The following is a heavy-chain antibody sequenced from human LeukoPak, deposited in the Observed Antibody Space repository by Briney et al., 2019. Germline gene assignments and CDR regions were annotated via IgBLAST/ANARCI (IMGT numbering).Heavy chain of an antibody. Sequence: GRSLRLSCAASGFTFSSYPMRWVRQAPGKGLEWVAVISNGGNDKHYADSVKGRFTISRDNSKNTLYLQMNSLRTEDTAVYYCARDKGYYDSSEDWGQGTLVTVSS. CDR3: ARDKGYYDSSED. V-gene: IGHV3-30*04. CDR2: ISNGGNDK. CDR1: GFTFSSYP. D-gene: IGHD3-22*01. J-gene: IGHJ4*02.